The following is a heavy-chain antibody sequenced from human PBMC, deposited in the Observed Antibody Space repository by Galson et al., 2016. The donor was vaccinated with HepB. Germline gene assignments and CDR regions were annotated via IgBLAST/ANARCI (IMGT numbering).Heavy chain of an antibody. CDR2: INSDGSNT. J-gene: IGHJ6*02. V-gene: IGHV3-74*03. D-gene: IGHD3-9*01. CDR3: TRVETPRYHHYYYGMDV. CDR1: GFTFTSYW. Sequence: SLRLSCAASGFTFTSYWMHWVRQAPGGGLVWVSRINSDGSNTTYADSVRGRFTISRDNAKNTLYLEMNSLRAEDTAVYYCTRVETPRYHHYYYGMDVWGQGTTVTVSS.